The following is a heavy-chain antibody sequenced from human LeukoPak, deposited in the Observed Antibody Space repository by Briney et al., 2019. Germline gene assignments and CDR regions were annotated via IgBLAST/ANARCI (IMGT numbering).Heavy chain of an antibody. J-gene: IGHJ4*02. V-gene: IGHV4-61*02. CDR3: ARGLWFGDENPPYFDY. D-gene: IGHD3-10*01. CDR1: GGSISSSNYY. Sequence: PSETLSLTRTVSGGSISSSNYYWNWIRQPAGKGLEWIGRIYTSGSTNYNPSLKSRVTISVDTSKNQFSLKLSSVTAADTALYYCARGLWFGDENPPYFDYWGQGTLVTVSS. CDR2: IYTSGST.